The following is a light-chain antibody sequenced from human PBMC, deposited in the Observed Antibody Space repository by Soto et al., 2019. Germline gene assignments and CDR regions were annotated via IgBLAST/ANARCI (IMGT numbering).Light chain of an antibody. CDR2: WAS. CDR1: QSVLFSSNNKNY. CDR3: HQYGSSPRT. Sequence: DLVMTQSPDSLALPLGERATINCKSSQSVLFSSNNKNYLAWYQQKPGQPPKLLIYWASTRESGVPDRFSASGSGTDFTLTISRLEPEDFAVYYCHQYGSSPRTFGQGTKVDI. J-gene: IGKJ1*01. V-gene: IGKV4-1*01.